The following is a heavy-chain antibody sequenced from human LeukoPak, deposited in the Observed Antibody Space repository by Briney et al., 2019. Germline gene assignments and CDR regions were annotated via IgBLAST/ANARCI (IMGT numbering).Heavy chain of an antibody. Sequence: SVTVSCKASGRTFSSYAISWVRQAPGQGLEWMGGIIPIFGTANYAQKFQGRVTITADESTSTAYMELSSLRSEDTAVYYCARDLDCSSTSCYDVYWGQGTLVTVSS. J-gene: IGHJ4*02. CDR2: IIPIFGTA. CDR1: GRTFSSYA. CDR3: ARDLDCSSTSCYDVY. V-gene: IGHV1-69*13. D-gene: IGHD2-2*01.